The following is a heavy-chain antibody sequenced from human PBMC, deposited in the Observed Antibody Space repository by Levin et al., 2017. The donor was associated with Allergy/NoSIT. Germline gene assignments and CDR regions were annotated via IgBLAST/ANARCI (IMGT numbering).Heavy chain of an antibody. CDR3: AKGGFGALYYYYGMDV. J-gene: IGHJ6*02. CDR1: RFTFSSYA. Sequence: SGGSLRLSCAASRFTFSSYAMSWVRQAPGKGLEWVSAISGSGGSTYYADSVKGRFTISRDNSKNTLYLQMNSLRAEDTAVYYCAKGGFGALYYYYGMDVWGQGTTVTVSS. V-gene: IGHV3-23*01. D-gene: IGHD3-10*01. CDR2: ISGSGGST.